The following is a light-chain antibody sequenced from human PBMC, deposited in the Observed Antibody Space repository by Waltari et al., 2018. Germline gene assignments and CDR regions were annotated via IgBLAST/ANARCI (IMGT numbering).Light chain of an antibody. Sequence: DIVLTQSPRSLPVTPGEPASMSCRSSQSLLHSNGNIYLDWYLQRPGQPPQLLIYLGSSRASGVPDRFSGSGTGTDFTLKISRVEAEDVGIYFCMQAVQTPTFGPGTKVDIK. CDR2: LGS. V-gene: IGKV2-28*01. J-gene: IGKJ3*01. CDR1: QSLLHSNGNIY. CDR3: MQAVQTPT.